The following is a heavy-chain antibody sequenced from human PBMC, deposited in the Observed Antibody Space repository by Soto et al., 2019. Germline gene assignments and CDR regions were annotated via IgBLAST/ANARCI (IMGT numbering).Heavy chain of an antibody. CDR3: AKGIAVAGPTFDY. Sequence: GGSLILSCAASGFTFSSYSMSWVRQAPGKGLEWVSAISGSGGSTYYADSVKGRFTISRDNSKNTLYLQMNSLRAEDTAVYYCAKGIAVAGPTFDYWGQGTLVTVSS. V-gene: IGHV3-23*01. CDR1: GFTFSSYS. J-gene: IGHJ4*02. D-gene: IGHD6-19*01. CDR2: ISGSGGST.